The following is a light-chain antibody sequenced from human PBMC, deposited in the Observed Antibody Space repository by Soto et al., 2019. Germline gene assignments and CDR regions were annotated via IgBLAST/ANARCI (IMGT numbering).Light chain of an antibody. J-gene: IGLJ3*02. Sequence: QSVLTQPPSVSGAPGQRVTISCIGGSSNIGAGYEVHWYQQLPGTVPKLLISTNNQRPSGVPDRFSGSKSGTSASLTITGLQSDDEADYYCAAWDDSLNGRGVFGGGTKLTVL. CDR2: TNN. V-gene: IGLV1-40*01. CDR3: AAWDDSLNGRGV. CDR1: SSNIGAGYE.